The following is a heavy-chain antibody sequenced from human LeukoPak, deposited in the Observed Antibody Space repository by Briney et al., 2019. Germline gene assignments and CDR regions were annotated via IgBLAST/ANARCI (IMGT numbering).Heavy chain of an antibody. Sequence: SETLSLTCAVYGGSFSYYYGSWIRQPPGKGLEWIGEINDRGSTNHNPSLKSRVTISVDTSKNEFSLKLSSVTAADTAVYYCARVPRTGGRNWIDPWGQGNLVTVSS. D-gene: IGHD1-14*01. CDR1: GGSFSYYY. CDR3: ARVPRTGGRNWIDP. J-gene: IGHJ5*02. CDR2: INDRGST. V-gene: IGHV4-34*01.